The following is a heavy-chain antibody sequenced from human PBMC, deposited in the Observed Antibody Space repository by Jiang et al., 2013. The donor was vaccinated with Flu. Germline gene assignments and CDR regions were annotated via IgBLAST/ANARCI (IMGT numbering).Heavy chain of an antibody. V-gene: IGHV5-10-1*03. D-gene: IGHD4-11*01. Sequence: VQLVESGAEVKKPGESLRISCKGSGYSFTSYWISWVRQMPGKGLEWMGRIDPSVSYTNYSPSFQGHVTISADKSISTAYLQWSSLKASDTAMYYCARGEISDYSNYRLYGMDVWGQGTTVTVSS. CDR2: IDPSVSYT. CDR1: GYSFTSYW. J-gene: IGHJ6*02. CDR3: ARGEISDYSNYRLYGMDV.